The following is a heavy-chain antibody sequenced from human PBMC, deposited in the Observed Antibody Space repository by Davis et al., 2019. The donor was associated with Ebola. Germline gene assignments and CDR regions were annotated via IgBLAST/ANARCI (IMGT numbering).Heavy chain of an antibody. CDR2: IRSSVGST. CDR1: GFTFSTYA. Sequence: GESLKISCSASGFTFSTYAMHWVRLAPARGLEYVAGIRSSVGSTYYADSVKGRFTISRDNSKDTLYLQMRSLRTEDTAVYYCVKDRFTVVVVHGGFDYWGQGTLVTVSS. CDR3: VKDRFTVVVVHGGFDY. D-gene: IGHD2-15*01. J-gene: IGHJ4*02. V-gene: IGHV3-64D*06.